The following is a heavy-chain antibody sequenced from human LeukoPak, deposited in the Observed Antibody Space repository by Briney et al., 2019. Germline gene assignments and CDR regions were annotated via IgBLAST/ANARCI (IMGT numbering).Heavy chain of an antibody. CDR3: AKLGGQEVYNYYVGV. V-gene: IGHV3-23*01. Sequence: GGSLRLSCAASGFTFSSYAMSWVRQAPGKGLEWVSAISGSGGSTYYTDSVKGRFTISRDNSKNTLYLQMNSLRAEDTAVYYCAKLGGQEVYNYYVGVWGKGTTVAVSS. CDR1: GFTFSSYA. D-gene: IGHD3-16*01. CDR2: ISGSGGST. J-gene: IGHJ6*03.